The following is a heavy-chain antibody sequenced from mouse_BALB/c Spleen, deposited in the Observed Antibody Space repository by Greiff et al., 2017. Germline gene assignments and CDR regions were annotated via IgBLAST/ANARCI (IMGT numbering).Heavy chain of an antibody. D-gene: IGHD2-1*01. CDR2: ISSGGSYT. Sequence: DVQLVESGGDLVKPGGSLKLSCAASGFTFSSYGMSWVRQTPDKRLEWVATISSGGSYTYYPDSVKGRFTISRDNAKNTLYLQMSSLKSEDTAMYYCARGGTYGNSYFDVWGAGTTVTVSS. V-gene: IGHV5-6*01. J-gene: IGHJ1*01. CDR3: ARGGTYGNSYFDV. CDR1: GFTFSSYG.